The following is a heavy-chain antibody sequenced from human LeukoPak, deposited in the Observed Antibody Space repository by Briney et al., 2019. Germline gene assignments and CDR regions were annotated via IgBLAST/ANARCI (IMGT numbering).Heavy chain of an antibody. J-gene: IGHJ4*02. CDR3: ARSGYCSGGSCWDSYDY. Sequence: PSETLSLTCTVSGGSISSYYWSWIRQPPGKGLEWIGYIYYSGSTNYNPSLKSRVTISVDTSKNQFSLKLSSVTAADTAVYYCARSGYCSGGSCWDSYDYWGQGTLVTVSS. CDR2: IYYSGST. D-gene: IGHD2-15*01. CDR1: GGSISSYY. V-gene: IGHV4-59*01.